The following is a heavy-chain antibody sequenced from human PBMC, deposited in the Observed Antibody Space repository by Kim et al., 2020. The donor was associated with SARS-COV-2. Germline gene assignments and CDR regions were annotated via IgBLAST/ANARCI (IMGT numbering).Heavy chain of an antibody. V-gene: IGHV1-69*01. CDR2: A. Sequence: ANDEQKFQGRVTITADESTSTAYMELSSLRSEDTAVYYCARDLKGSGLGYWGQGTLVTVSS. CDR3: ARDLKGSGLGY. D-gene: IGHD6-19*01. J-gene: IGHJ4*02.